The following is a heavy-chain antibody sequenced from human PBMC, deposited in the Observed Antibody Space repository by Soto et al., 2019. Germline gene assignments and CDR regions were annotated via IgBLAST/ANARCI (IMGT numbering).Heavy chain of an antibody. CDR3: ARADYGGSYRMDV. Sequence: GGSMRICCAACGVTFNRYSMDWVRQAPGKGLEWVSSISSSSNFIYYADSLKGRFTVSRDNARNSLYLQMDSLRSEDTAIYYCARADYGGSYRMDVWGQGTTVTVSS. J-gene: IGHJ6*02. D-gene: IGHD4-17*01. CDR1: GVTFNRYS. V-gene: IGHV3-21*06. CDR2: ISSSSNFI.